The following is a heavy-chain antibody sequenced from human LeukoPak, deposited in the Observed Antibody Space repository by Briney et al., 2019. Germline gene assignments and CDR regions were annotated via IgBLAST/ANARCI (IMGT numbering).Heavy chain of an antibody. CDR1: GYTFTSYD. J-gene: IGHJ6*04. V-gene: IGHV1-8*01. D-gene: IGHD3-22*01. CDR2: MNPNSGNT. Sequence: ASVKVSCKASGYTFTSYDINWVRQATGQGLEWMGWMNPNSGNTGYAQKFQGRVTMTRNTATSTVYMELSSLRSDDTAVYYCARAHYASSNIKVPFDVRGKGTTVTVSS. CDR3: ARAHYASSNIKVPFDV.